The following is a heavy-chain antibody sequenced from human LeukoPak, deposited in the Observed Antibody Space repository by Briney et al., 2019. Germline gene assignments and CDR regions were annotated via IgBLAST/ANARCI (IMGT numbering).Heavy chain of an antibody. Sequence: ASVKVSCKVSGYTLTELSMHWVRQAPGKGLEWMGGFDPEDGETIYAQKFQGRVTMTEDTSTDTAYMELSSLRSEDTAVYYCATDLITMVRGVITKDWGRGTLVTVSS. J-gene: IGHJ4*02. CDR1: GYTLTELS. V-gene: IGHV1-24*01. D-gene: IGHD3-10*01. CDR2: FDPEDGET. CDR3: ATDLITMVRGVITKD.